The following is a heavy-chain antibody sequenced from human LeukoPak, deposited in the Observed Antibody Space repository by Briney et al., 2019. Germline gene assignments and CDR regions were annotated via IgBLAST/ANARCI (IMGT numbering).Heavy chain of an antibody. V-gene: IGHV4-59*08. CDR3: ARKGVRGQYLVHFAS. CDR2: MYNSGTT. CDR1: GGAISSSD. J-gene: IGHJ4*02. D-gene: IGHD3-10*01. Sequence: PSETLSLTCAVSGGAISSSDWNWIRQPPGKGLEWIGYMYNSGTTYYNPSLKSRVTTSLETTKNKFCHNLRSVIAADATGYYFARKGVRGQYLVHFASWGQGTLVTVSS.